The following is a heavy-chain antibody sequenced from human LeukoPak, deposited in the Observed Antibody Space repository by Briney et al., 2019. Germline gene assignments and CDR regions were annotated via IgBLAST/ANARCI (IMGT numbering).Heavy chain of an antibody. D-gene: IGHD4-23*01. V-gene: IGHV3-11*05. CDR3: ARDLRYGGNSRPVLAGDY. CDR1: GFTFRDYY. J-gene: IGHJ4*02. Sequence: PGGSLRLSCVASGFTFRDYYTSWIRRAPGQGLELVSYISSRSSYIDYADSVKGRFTISRDNAKNSLHLQMKSLRAEDTAVYYCARDLRYGGNSRPVLAGDYWGQGTLVTVSS. CDR2: ISSRSSYI.